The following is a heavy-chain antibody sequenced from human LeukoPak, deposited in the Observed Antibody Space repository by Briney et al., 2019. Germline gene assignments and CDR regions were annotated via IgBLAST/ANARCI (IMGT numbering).Heavy chain of an antibody. D-gene: IGHD4-17*01. Sequence: GGSLRLSCAASEFTFSSYSMNWVRQAPGKGLEWVSYISSDGSTIYYADSVKGRLTISRDHAKNSLYLQMNSLRAEDTAVYYCARGSDYGDLYWGQGTLVTVSS. J-gene: IGHJ4*02. CDR2: ISSDGSTI. CDR1: EFTFSSYS. V-gene: IGHV3-48*04. CDR3: ARGSDYGDLY.